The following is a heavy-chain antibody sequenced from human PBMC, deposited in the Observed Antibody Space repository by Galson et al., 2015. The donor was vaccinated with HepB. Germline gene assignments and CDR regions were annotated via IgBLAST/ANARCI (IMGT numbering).Heavy chain of an antibody. CDR1: GFTFSSYG. D-gene: IGHD1-1*01. J-gene: IGHJ3*02. CDR2: ISYDGSNK. V-gene: IGHV3-30*18. Sequence: SLRLSCAASGFTFSSYGMHWVRQAPGKGLEWVAVISYDGSNKYYADSVKGRFTISRDNSKNTLYLQMNSLRAEDRAVYYCAKDLTTGAFDIWGQGTMVTVSS. CDR3: AKDLTTGAFDI.